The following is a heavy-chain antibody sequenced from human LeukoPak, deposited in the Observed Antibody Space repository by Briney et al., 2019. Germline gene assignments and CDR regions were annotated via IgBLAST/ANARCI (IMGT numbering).Heavy chain of an antibody. CDR3: ATDLPSLGSTVRVY. D-gene: IGHD3-10*01. Sequence: ASVKVSCKASGYTFTSHGISWVRQAPGQGLEWMGWTSAYNGNTNYAQKFQGRVTMTEDTSTDTAYMELSSLRSEDTAVYYCATDLPSLGSTVRVYWGQGTLVTVSS. CDR1: GYTFTSHG. J-gene: IGHJ4*02. CDR2: TSAYNGNT. V-gene: IGHV1-18*01.